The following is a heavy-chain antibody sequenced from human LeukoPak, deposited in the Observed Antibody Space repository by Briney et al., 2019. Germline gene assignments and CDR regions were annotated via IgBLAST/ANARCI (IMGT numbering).Heavy chain of an antibody. Sequence: GGSLRLSCAASGFTFSSYWMTWVRQAPGKGLEWVANIKQDGSKKDYVDSVKGRFTISRDNAKNSLYLQMNSLRAEDTAVYYCATPLDYYDSSGYHQGGDWGQGTLVTVSS. V-gene: IGHV3-7*03. J-gene: IGHJ4*02. D-gene: IGHD3-22*01. CDR3: ATPLDYYDSSGYHQGGD. CDR2: IKQDGSKK. CDR1: GFTFSSYW.